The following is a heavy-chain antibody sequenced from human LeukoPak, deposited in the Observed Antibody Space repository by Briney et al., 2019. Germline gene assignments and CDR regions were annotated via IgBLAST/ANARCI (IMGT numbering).Heavy chain of an antibody. J-gene: IGHJ4*02. V-gene: IGHV1-2*02. D-gene: IGHD4-11*01. CDR3: ARDLMTTIRSPFDY. CDR1: VYTFTDYY. CDR2: INPNSGGT. Sequence: GASVTVSCKASVYTFTDYYMHWVRQAPGQGLEWMGWINPNSGGTNYAQNFQARVTMTRDTSIRTAYMEVSRLTSDDTAVFYCARDLMTTIRSPFDYWGQGTLVTVSS.